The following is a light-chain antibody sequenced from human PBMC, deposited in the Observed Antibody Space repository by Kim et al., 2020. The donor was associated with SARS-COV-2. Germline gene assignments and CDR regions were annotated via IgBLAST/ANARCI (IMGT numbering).Light chain of an antibody. CDR1: QSVSSNY. CDR2: GAS. CDR3: QQYGTSPET. Sequence: LAPGESATLSCWASQSVSSNYLAWYQQKPGQAPRLLIYGASSRATGIPDRFSGSGSGTDFTLSINRLEPEDFAVYYCQQYGTSPETFGGGTKLEI. J-gene: IGKJ4*01. V-gene: IGKV3-20*01.